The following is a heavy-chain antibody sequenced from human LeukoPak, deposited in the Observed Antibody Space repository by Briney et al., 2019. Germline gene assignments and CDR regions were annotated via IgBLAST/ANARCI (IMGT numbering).Heavy chain of an antibody. D-gene: IGHD2-2*01. CDR3: ARGCSSTSCSSAFDI. Sequence: SVKVSCKASGGTFSSYAISWVRQAPGQGLEWMGGIIPIFGTANYAQKFQGRVTITADKSMSTAYMELSSLRSEDTAVYYCARGCSSTSCSSAFDIWGQGTMVTVSS. CDR1: GGTFSSYA. CDR2: IIPIFGTA. V-gene: IGHV1-69*06. J-gene: IGHJ3*02.